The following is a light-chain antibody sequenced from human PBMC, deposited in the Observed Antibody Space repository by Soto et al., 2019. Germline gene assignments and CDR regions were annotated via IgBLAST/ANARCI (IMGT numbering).Light chain of an antibody. CDR1: QSISSW. CDR2: DAS. V-gene: IGKV1-5*01. J-gene: IGKJ5*01. Sequence: SVGDRVTITCRASQSISSWLAWYQQKPGKAPNLLMYDASTLASGVPSRFSGSGSGTEFTLTISSLQPDDFATYYCQQYNGYYTFGQGTRLEIK. CDR3: QQYNGYYT.